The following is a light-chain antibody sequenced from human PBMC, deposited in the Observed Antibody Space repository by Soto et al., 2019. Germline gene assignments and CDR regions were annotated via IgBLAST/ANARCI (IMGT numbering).Light chain of an antibody. V-gene: IGKV3-15*01. CDR2: GAS. CDR1: QSVSSN. CDR3: QHYTNWPLT. Sequence: EIVMTQSPATLSVSPGERATLSCRASQSVSSNFAWYQQKPGQAPRLLIYGASTRATGIPARFSGSGSGTEFTHTISSLQAEDFAVYYCQHYTNWPLTFGQGTKVEIK. J-gene: IGKJ1*01.